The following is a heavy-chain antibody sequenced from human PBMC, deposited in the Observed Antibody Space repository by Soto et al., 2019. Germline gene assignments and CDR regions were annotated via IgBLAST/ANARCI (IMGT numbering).Heavy chain of an antibody. CDR1: GFTFSNYA. V-gene: IGHV3-23*01. Sequence: EVQVLESGGGLVQPGGSLRLSCAASGFTFSNYAMTWVRQAPGKGLECVSAITGSGGTTSYAGSVKGRFTISRDNSKNMVFLQINSLRAEDTALYYCAKSFLLWFGEGIGYWGQGTQVTVSS. D-gene: IGHD3-10*01. J-gene: IGHJ4*02. CDR2: ITGSGGTT. CDR3: AKSFLLWFGEGIGY.